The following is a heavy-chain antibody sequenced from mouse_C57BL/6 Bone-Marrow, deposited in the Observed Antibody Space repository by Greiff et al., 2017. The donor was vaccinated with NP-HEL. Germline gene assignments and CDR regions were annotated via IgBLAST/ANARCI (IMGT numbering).Heavy chain of an antibody. CDR2: IRSKSNNYAT. D-gene: IGHD1-1*01. CDR1: GFSFNTYA. V-gene: IGHV10-1*01. CDR3: VRSPYYYGSSYWYFDV. Sequence: EVQGVESGGGLVQPKGSLKLSCAASGFSFNTYAMNWVRQAPGKGLEWVARIRSKSNNYATYYADSVKDRFTISRDDSESMLYLQMNNVKTEDTAMYYCVRSPYYYGSSYWYFDVWGTGTTVTVSS. J-gene: IGHJ1*03.